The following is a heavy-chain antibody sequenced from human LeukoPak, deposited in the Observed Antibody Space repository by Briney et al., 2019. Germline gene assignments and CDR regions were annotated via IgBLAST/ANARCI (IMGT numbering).Heavy chain of an antibody. CDR3: ARMGYYYDSSGYLIDDAFDI. CDR1: GGSISSGGYC. CDR2: IYYSGST. V-gene: IGHV4-31*03. J-gene: IGHJ3*02. D-gene: IGHD3-22*01. Sequence: PSETLSLTCTVSGGSISSGGYCWSWIRQHPGKGLEWIGYIYYSGSTYYNPSLKSRVTISVDTSKNQFSLKLSSVTAADTAVYYCARMGYYYDSSGYLIDDAFDIWGQGTMVTVSS.